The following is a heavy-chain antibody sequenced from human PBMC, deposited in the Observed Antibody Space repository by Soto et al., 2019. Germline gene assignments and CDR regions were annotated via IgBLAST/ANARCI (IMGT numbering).Heavy chain of an antibody. CDR1: GGSISSGGYY. J-gene: IGHJ4*02. CDR3: ARYYSSKATYYDFWSGYYKSYFDY. CDR2: IYYSGST. V-gene: IGHV4-31*03. D-gene: IGHD3-3*01. Sequence: PSETLSLTCTVSGGSISSGGYYWSWIRQHPGKGLEWIGYIYYSGSTYYNPSLKSRVTISVDTSKNQFSLKLSSVTAADTAVYYCARYYSSKATYYDFWSGYYKSYFDYWGQGTLVTVSS.